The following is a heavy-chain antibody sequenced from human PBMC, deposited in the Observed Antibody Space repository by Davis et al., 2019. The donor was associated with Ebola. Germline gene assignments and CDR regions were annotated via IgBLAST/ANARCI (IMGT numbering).Heavy chain of an antibody. CDR1: GYTFTGYQ. CDR2: INPNSGGT. CDR3: ARERGTCSSTSCYLYYYYYMDV. D-gene: IGHD2-2*01. J-gene: IGHJ6*03. V-gene: IGHV1-2*02. Sequence: ASVKVSCKASGYTFTGYQMHWVRQAPGQGLEWMGWINPNSGGTNYAQKFQGRVTMTRDTSISTAYLELSRLRSDDTAVYYCARERGTCSSTSCYLYYYYYMDVWGKGTTVTVSS.